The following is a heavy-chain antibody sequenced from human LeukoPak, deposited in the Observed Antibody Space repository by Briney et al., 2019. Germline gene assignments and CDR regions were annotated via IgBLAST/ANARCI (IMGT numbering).Heavy chain of an antibody. Sequence: SETLSLTCTVSGGSISSSSYYWGWLRQPPGKGLEWIGSIYYSGSTNYNPSLKSRVTISVDTSKNQFSLKLSSVTAADTAVYYCARASGGWSYYFDYWGQGTLVTVSS. D-gene: IGHD6-19*01. CDR2: IYYSGST. J-gene: IGHJ4*02. CDR3: ARASGGWSYYFDY. V-gene: IGHV4-39*07. CDR1: GGSISSSSYY.